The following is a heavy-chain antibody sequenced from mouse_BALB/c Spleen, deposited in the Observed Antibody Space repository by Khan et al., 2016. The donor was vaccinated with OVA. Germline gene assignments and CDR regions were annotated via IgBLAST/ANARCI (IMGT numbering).Heavy chain of an antibody. CDR2: INTYTGEP. CDR3: ARPPYFSYPLAH. CDR1: GYTFTNYG. J-gene: IGHJ4*01. D-gene: IGHD2-10*01. Sequence: QIQLVQSGPELKKPGETAKISCKASGYTFTNYGMNWVKQSPGKTLKWMGWINTYTGEPTYADDFTGRFAFSLETSASTAYLQINNLQNEDTATYLWARPPYFSYPLAHWGQGTSVTVSS. V-gene: IGHV9-3-1*01.